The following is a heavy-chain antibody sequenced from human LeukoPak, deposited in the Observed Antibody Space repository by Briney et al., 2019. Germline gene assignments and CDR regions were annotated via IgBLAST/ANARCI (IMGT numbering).Heavy chain of an antibody. J-gene: IGHJ5*02. V-gene: IGHV4-39*07. Sequence: PSETLSLTCTVSGGSISSSSYYWGWIRQPPGKGLEWIGSIYYSGSTYYNPSLKSRVTISVDTSKNQFSLKLSSVTAADTAVYYCAREAGVYCTNGVCYDPWGQGTLVTVSS. CDR2: IYYSGST. D-gene: IGHD2-8*01. CDR3: AREAGVYCTNGVCYDP. CDR1: GGSISSSSYY.